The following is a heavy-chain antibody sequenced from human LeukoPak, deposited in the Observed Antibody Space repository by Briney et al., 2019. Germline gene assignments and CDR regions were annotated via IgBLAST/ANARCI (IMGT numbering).Heavy chain of an antibody. J-gene: IGHJ3*02. CDR3: ARGGLRTAFDI. Sequence: ASVKVSCKASGGTFSSYVISWVRQAPGQGLEWVGGIIPIFGTANYAQKFQGRLTITAEKSTSTAYMELSSMRAEDTAVYYCARGGLRTAFDIWGQGTMVTVSS. CDR2: IIPIFGTA. V-gene: IGHV1-69*06. D-gene: IGHD3-16*01. CDR1: GGTFSSYV.